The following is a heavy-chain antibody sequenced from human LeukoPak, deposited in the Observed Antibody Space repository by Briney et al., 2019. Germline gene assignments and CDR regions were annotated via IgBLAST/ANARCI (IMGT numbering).Heavy chain of an antibody. D-gene: IGHD4-11*01. Sequence: ASVKVSCKASGYTFTSYYMHWVRQAPGQGLEWMGIINPSGGSTSYAQKFQGRVTMTRDMSTSTVYMELSSLRSEDTAVYYCAKDDNRVTTDDVGLRYFDYWGQGTLVTVSS. CDR2: INPSGGST. V-gene: IGHV1-46*01. CDR3: AKDDNRVTTDDVGLRYFDY. J-gene: IGHJ4*02. CDR1: GYTFTSYY.